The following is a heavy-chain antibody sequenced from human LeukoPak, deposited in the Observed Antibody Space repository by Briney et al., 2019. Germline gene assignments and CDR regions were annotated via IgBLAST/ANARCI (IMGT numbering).Heavy chain of an antibody. J-gene: IGHJ6*03. V-gene: IGHV3-48*03. CDR2: ISSSGSTI. CDR1: GFTFSNE. CDR3: AKGSYGPYYYYYYMDV. D-gene: IGHD1-26*01. Sequence: GGSLRLSCAASGFTFSNEMNWVRQAPGKGLEWVSYISSSGSTIYYADSVKGRFTISRDNAKNSLYLQMNSLRAEDTALYYCAKGSYGPYYYYYYMDVWGKGTTVTVSS.